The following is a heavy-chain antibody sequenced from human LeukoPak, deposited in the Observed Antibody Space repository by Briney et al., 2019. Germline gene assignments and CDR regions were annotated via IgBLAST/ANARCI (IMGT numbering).Heavy chain of an antibody. CDR1: GGSISSGSYY. Sequence: SQTLSLTCTVSGGSISSGSYYWSWIRQPAGKGLEWIGRIYTSGSTNYNPSLKSRVTISVDTSKNQFSLKLSSVTAADTAVYYCASLYGSGSYYYYYYGMDVWGQGTTVTVSS. CDR3: ASLYGSGSYYYYYYGMDV. D-gene: IGHD3-10*01. V-gene: IGHV4-61*02. J-gene: IGHJ6*02. CDR2: IYTSGST.